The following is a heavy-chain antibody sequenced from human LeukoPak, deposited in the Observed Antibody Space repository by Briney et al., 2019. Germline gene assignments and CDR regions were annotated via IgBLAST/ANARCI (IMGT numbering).Heavy chain of an antibody. V-gene: IGHV1-69*13. D-gene: IGHD2-2*01. J-gene: IGHJ6*02. CDR2: IIPIFGTA. Sequence: GASVKVSCKASGGTFSSYAISWVRQAPGQGLEWMGGIIPIFGTANYAQKFQGRVTITADESTSTAYMELSSLRSEDTAVYYCASRYCSSTSCYLPLYYYGMDVWGQGTTVTVSS. CDR3: ASRYCSSTSCYLPLYYYGMDV. CDR1: GGTFSSYA.